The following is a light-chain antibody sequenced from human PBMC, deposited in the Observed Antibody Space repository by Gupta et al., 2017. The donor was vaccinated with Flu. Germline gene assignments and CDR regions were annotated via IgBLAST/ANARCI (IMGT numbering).Light chain of an antibody. Sequence: EIVMTQSPATLSVSPGERVTLSCRASQTVSSNLAWYQQTPGQAPRLLIYGASTRATGIPARFSGSGYGTEYTLTISSRQSEDFAVYYCQQYNDWPPWTFGQGTKVEIK. J-gene: IGKJ1*01. CDR3: QQYNDWPPWT. CDR2: GAS. CDR1: QTVSSN. V-gene: IGKV3-15*01.